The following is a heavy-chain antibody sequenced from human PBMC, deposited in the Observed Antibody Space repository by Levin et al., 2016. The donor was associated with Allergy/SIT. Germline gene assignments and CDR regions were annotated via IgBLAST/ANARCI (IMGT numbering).Heavy chain of an antibody. Sequence: GESLKISCKGSGYSFTSHWISWVRQIPGKGLEWMGRIYPSDSYTVYNPSFQGHVTISGDKSINSAYLQWSGLQASDTAIYYCARHVYCGDHCSTSFDSWGQGTLVTVSS. CDR2: IYPSDSYT. CDR1: GYSFTSHW. V-gene: IGHV5-10-1*01. J-gene: IGHJ4*02. CDR3: ARHVYCGDHCSTSFDS. D-gene: IGHD2-21*01.